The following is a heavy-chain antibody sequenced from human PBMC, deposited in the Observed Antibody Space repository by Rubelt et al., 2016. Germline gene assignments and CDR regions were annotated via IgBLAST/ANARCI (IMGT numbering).Heavy chain of an antibody. CDR3: ARDPSDTAMVRWYFDL. V-gene: IGHV1-2*06. J-gene: IGHJ2*01. Sequence: GQKGESGAEVKKPGASVKVSCKASGYTFTGYYMHWVRQAPGRGLEWMGRINPNRGGTNYAQKFQGRVTMTREPPISTAYTELSRLRSDDTAVYYCARDPSDTAMVRWYFDLWGRGTLVTVSS. CDR1: GYTFTGYY. D-gene: IGHD5-18*01. CDR2: INPNRGGT.